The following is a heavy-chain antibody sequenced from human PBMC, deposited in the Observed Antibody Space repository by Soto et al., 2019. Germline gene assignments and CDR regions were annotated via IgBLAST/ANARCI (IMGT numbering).Heavy chain of an antibody. D-gene: IGHD3-10*01. Sequence: ASVKVSCKASGYTFTSYGISWVRQAPGQGLEWMRWISAYNGNTNYAQKLQGRVTMTSDTSTSTAYMELRSLRSDDTAVYYCARNTMVRELDYWGQGTLVTVSS. V-gene: IGHV1-18*01. CDR1: GYTFTSYG. CDR2: ISAYNGNT. CDR3: ARNTMVRELDY. J-gene: IGHJ4*02.